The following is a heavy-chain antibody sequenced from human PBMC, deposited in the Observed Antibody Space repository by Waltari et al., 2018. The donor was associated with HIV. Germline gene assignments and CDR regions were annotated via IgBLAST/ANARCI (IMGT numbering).Heavy chain of an antibody. Sequence: QVQLVESGGGWVRPGGSWDSPGQASGSPSVNTKCAWTGKAPGKVLDGFSYISRSSSTIFYSDSVRGRFTVSRDNAKNFLYLQMNSLRPEDTAVYYCARDWSIGRLPHYFYYGMDVWGQGTTVTVSS. CDR2: ISRSSSTI. V-gene: IGHV3-11*01. CDR3: ARDWSIGRLPHYFYYGMDV. D-gene: IGHD2-21*01. CDR1: GSPSVNT. J-gene: IGHJ6*02.